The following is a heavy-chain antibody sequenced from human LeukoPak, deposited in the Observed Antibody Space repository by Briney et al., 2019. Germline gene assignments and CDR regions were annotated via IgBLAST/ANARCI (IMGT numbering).Heavy chain of an antibody. CDR1: GITLSNYG. V-gene: IGHV3-23*01. J-gene: IGHJ5*02. Sequence: GGSLRLSCAVSGITLSNYGMSWVRQAPGKGLEWVAGISGSGGSTYYADSVKGRFTISRDNSKNTLYLQMNSLRAEDTAVYYCARETRAWGQGTLVTVSS. CDR3: ARETRA. CDR2: ISGSGGST.